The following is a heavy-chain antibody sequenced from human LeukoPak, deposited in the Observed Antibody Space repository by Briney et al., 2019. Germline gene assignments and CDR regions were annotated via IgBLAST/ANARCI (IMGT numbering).Heavy chain of an antibody. CDR1: GFTFSSYA. D-gene: IGHD3-10*01. V-gene: IGHV3-23*01. J-gene: IGHJ4*02. CDR3: AKDEFRASGTFDY. Sequence: PGASLRLSCAASGFTFSSYAMSWVRQAPGKGLEWVSAISGSGGSTYYADSVKGRFTISRDNSKNTLYLQMNSLRAEDTAVYYCAKDEFRASGTFDYWGQGTLVIVSS. CDR2: ISGSGGST.